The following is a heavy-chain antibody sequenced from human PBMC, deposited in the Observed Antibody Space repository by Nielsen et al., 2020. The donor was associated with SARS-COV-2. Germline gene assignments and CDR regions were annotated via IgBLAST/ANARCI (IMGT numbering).Heavy chain of an antibody. CDR1: GGSFSGYY. CDR2: INHSGST. J-gene: IGHJ6*03. V-gene: IGHV4-34*01. D-gene: IGHD3-10*01. Sequence: SETLSLTCAVYGGSFSGYYWSWIRQPPGKGLEWIGEINHSGSTNYNPSLKSRVTISVDTSKNQFSLKLSSVTAADTAVYYCARARGIYYGSGSHYYYYYYMDVWGKGTTVTVSS. CDR3: ARARGIYYGSGSHYYYYYYMDV.